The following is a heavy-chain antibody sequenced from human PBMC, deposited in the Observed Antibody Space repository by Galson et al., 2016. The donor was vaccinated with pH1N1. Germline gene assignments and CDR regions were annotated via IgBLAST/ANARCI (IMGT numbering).Heavy chain of an antibody. CDR1: GDSMSIYY. Sequence: ETLSLTCSVFGDSMSIYYWTWIRQSPGKGLEWIGNVHESGSTNYSPSLKSRITISVDTSKNQFSLNLNSVTAADTAVYYCAREPGITVAGSGVASSRRAGCFDYWGQGTLVTVSS. CDR3: AREPGITVAGSGVASSRRAGCFDY. V-gene: IGHV4-59*01. CDR2: VHESGST. D-gene: IGHD6-19*01. J-gene: IGHJ4*02.